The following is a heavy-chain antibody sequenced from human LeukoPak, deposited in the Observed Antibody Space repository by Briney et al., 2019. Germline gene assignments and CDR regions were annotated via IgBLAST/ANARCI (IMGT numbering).Heavy chain of an antibody. CDR1: GFTVSSNY. D-gene: IGHD2-15*01. J-gene: IGHJ4*02. CDR3: ARDGKVVAANYFDY. CDR2: MYSGGTT. Sequence: GGSLRLSCAASGFTVSSNYMSWVRQAPGKGLEWVSVMYSGGTTYYADSVKGRFTISRDNSKNTLYLQMNSLRAEDTAVYYCARDGKVVAANYFDYWGQGILVTVSS. V-gene: IGHV3-53*01.